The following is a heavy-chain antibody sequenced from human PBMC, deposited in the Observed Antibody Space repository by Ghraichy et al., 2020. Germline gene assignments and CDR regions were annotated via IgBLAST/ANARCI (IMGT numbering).Heavy chain of an antibody. CDR2: AFYSGTT. Sequence: SETLSLTCGVSGGSVTNNRYYWAWVRQSPGKGLEWIGTAFYSGTTYYNSSIKSLATLAVDTSRNQVSLRLYSVAAADTAVYYCARKMFQWFGKSDFSFRGVDVSGQGASVTVSS. J-gene: IGHJ6*02. CDR1: GGSVTNNRYY. V-gene: IGHV4-39*01. CDR3: ARKMFQWFGKSDFSFRGVDV. D-gene: IGHD3-10*01.